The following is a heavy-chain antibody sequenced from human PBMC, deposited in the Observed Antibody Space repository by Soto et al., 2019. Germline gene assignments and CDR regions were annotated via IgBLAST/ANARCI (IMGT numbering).Heavy chain of an antibody. J-gene: IGHJ6*02. Sequence: ASVTVSCQASGGTFSSYAISWVRQAPGQGLEWMGGIIPIFGTADYAQKFQGRVTITADESTSTAYVELSSLRSEDTAVYYCAKNPENYYYGMDVWGQGTTVTVSS. V-gene: IGHV1-69*13. CDR1: GGTFSSYA. CDR3: AKNPENYYYGMDV. CDR2: IIPIFGTA.